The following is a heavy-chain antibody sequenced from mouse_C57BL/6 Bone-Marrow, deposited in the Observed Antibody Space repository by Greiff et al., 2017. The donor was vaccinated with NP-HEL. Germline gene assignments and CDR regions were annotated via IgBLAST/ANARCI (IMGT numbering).Heavy chain of an antibody. D-gene: IGHD1-1*01. Sequence: VQLQQPGAELVKPGASVKLSCKASGYTFTSYWMQWVKQRPGQGLEWIGEIDPSDSYTNYNQKFKGKATLTVDTSSSTAYMQLSSLTSADSAVYYCARGAVVPYAMDYWGQGTSVTVSS. CDR2: IDPSDSYT. CDR3: ARGAVVPYAMDY. CDR1: GYTFTSYW. J-gene: IGHJ4*01. V-gene: IGHV1-50*01.